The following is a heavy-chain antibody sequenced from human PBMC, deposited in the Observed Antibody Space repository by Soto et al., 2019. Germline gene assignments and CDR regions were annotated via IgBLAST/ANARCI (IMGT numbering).Heavy chain of an antibody. CDR2: TYYIGRT. V-gene: IGHV4-59*12. D-gene: IGHD5-18*01. J-gene: IGHJ4*02. Sequence: SETLSLTCTVSGDSISTYYWSWIRQPLGKGLEWIGYTYYIGRTNYNPSLKSRVTISLDTSRNQISLNLNSLRAEDTAVYYCAKVGPDAGYSYGLSSLDYWGQGTLVTVSS. CDR3: AKVGPDAGYSYGLSSLDY. CDR1: GDSISTYY.